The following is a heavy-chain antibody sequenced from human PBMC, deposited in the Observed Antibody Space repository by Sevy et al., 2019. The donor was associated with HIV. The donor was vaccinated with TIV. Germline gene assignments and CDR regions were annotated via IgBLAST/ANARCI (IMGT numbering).Heavy chain of an antibody. CDR1: GFTVSSNY. CDR3: ATQSGYSTSPGAFDI. CDR2: IYDVSST. D-gene: IGHD6-6*01. J-gene: IGHJ3*02. V-gene: IGHV3-53*01. Sequence: DGSLRLSCAASGFTVSSNYMSWVRQAPGKGLEWVSLIYDVSSTYFADSVEGRFTISTDNSKNTLYLQMNSLRAEDTAVYYCATQSGYSTSPGAFDIWGQGTMVTVSS.